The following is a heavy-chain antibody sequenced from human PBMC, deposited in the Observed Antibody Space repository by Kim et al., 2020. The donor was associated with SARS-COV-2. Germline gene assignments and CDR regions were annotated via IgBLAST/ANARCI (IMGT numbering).Heavy chain of an antibody. Sequence: GGSLRLSCAASGFTFSSYAMHWVRQAPGKGLEWVAVISYDGSNKYYADSVKGRFTISRDNSKNTLYLQMNSLRAEDTAVYYCASGINYYGSGSLDLWGR. CDR1: GFTFSSYA. J-gene: IGHJ2*01. CDR2: ISYDGSNK. V-gene: IGHV3-30-3*01. CDR3: ASGINYYGSGSLDL. D-gene: IGHD3-10*01.